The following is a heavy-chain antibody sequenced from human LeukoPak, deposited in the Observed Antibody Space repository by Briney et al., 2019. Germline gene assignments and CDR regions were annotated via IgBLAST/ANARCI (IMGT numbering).Heavy chain of an antibody. Sequence: SETLSLTCTVSGGSISGSSYYWGWIRQPPGKGLEWIGNIYYSGSTYYNPSLKSRVTISIDTSKNQFSLKLSSVTATDTAVYYCASLREGGVAHWFDPWGQGTLVTVSS. CDR2: IYYSGST. D-gene: IGHD2-15*01. CDR1: GGSISGSSYY. J-gene: IGHJ5*02. CDR3: ASLREGGVAHWFDP. V-gene: IGHV4-39*01.